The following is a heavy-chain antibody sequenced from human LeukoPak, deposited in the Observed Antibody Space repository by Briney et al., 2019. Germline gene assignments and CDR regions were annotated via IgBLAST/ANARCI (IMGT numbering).Heavy chain of an antibody. CDR3: ARAAGTFRSVRYYYYYGMDV. V-gene: IGHV3-30-3*01. CDR2: ISYDGSNK. CDR1: GFTFSSYA. Sequence: PGGSLRLSCAASGFTFSSYAMHWVRQAPGKGLEWVAVISYDGSNKYYADSVKGRFTISRDNSKNTLYLQMNSLRAEDTAVYYCARAAGTFRSVRYYYYYGMDVWGQGTTVTVSS. J-gene: IGHJ6*02. D-gene: IGHD6-13*01.